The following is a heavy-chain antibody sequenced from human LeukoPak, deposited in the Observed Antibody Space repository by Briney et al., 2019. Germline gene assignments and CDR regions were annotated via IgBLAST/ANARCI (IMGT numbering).Heavy chain of an antibody. J-gene: IGHJ4*02. CDR2: IGNDENNK. CDR3: AKDDYRYVDY. Sequence: PGGSLRLSCAASGFTFSSYGIHWVRQAPGKGLEWVAFIGNDENNKKFGDPVKGRFTISRDNSKSTVYLQMNSLRVEDTAVYYCAKDDYRYVDYWGQGTLVSVSS. V-gene: IGHV3-30*02. CDR1: GFTFSSYG. D-gene: IGHD3-16*02.